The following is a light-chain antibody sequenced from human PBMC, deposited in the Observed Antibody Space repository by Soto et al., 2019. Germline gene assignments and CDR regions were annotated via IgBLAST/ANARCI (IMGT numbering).Light chain of an antibody. V-gene: IGKV3-20*01. Sequence: VVTRSPGTLSFSPGARATLSCRASHTVRNNYLAWYQQKPGQAPRLLIYDASSRATGIPDRFSGGGSGIDFTLTISRLEREDFAVYYCQQFSSYPLTFGGGTKVDIK. CDR1: HTVRNNY. CDR3: QQFSSYPLT. CDR2: DAS. J-gene: IGKJ4*01.